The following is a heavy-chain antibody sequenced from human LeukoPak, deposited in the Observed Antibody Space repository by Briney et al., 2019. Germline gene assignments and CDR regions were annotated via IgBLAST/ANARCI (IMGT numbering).Heavy chain of an antibody. D-gene: IGHD3-22*01. CDR1: GGSLSSSSYY. V-gene: IGHV4-39*01. CDR3: ARQGKHYDSSGYGRLNAFDI. CDR2: IYYSGST. Sequence: SETLSLTCTVSGGSLSSSSYYWGWIRQPPGKGLEWVGSIYYSGSTYYNPSLKSRVTISVDTSKNQFSLKLSSVTAADTAVYYCARQGKHYDSSGYGRLNAFDIWGQGTMVTVSS. J-gene: IGHJ3*02.